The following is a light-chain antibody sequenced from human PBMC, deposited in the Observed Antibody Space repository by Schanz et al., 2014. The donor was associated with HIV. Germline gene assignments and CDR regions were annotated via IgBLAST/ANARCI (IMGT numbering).Light chain of an antibody. CDR2: DVS. Sequence: QSALTQPASVSGSPGQSITISCTGTSSDVGTYDYVSWYQQHPGKAPKLMIYDVSYRPSGVSNRFSGSKSGNTASLTISGLLADDEADYYCCSFARSNTYVFGTGTKLTVL. CDR1: SSDVGTYDY. V-gene: IGLV2-14*03. CDR3: CSFARSNTYV. J-gene: IGLJ1*01.